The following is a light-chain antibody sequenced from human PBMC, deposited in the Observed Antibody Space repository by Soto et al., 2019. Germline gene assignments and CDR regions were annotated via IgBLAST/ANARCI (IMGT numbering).Light chain of an antibody. J-gene: IGKJ1*01. V-gene: IGKV1-5*03. Sequence: DIQFTQSPSFLSASVGDRVTIPCRASQSISSWLAWYQQKPGKAPKLLIYKASSLESGVPSRFSGSGSGTEFTLTISSLQPDDFATYYCQQYNSYLWTFGQGTKVDIK. CDR2: KAS. CDR3: QQYNSYLWT. CDR1: QSISSW.